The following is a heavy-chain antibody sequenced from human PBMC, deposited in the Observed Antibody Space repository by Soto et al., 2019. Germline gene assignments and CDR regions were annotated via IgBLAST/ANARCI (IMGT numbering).Heavy chain of an antibody. Sequence: SETLSLTCTVSGGSISSSSYYWGWIRQPPGKGLEWIGSIYYSGSTYYNPSLKSRVTISVDTSKNQFSLKLSSVTAADTAVYYCARAQYGSGSYYNAYWGQGTLVTVSS. CDR1: GGSISSSSYY. V-gene: IGHV4-39*01. CDR3: ARAQYGSGSYYNAY. CDR2: IYYSGST. J-gene: IGHJ4*02. D-gene: IGHD3-10*01.